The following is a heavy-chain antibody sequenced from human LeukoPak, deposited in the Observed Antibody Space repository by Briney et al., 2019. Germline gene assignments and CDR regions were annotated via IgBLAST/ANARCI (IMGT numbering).Heavy chain of an antibody. CDR1: GFTFSSNY. CDR2: IYSGGST. V-gene: IGHV3-53*01. D-gene: IGHD3-22*01. Sequence: PGGSLRLSCAASGFTFSSNYMSWVRQAPGKGLEWVSVIYSGGSTYYADSVKGRFTISRGNSKNTLYLQMNSLRAEDTAVYYCARDYYDSSGYRHDAFDIWGQGTMVTVSS. CDR3: ARDYYDSSGYRHDAFDI. J-gene: IGHJ3*02.